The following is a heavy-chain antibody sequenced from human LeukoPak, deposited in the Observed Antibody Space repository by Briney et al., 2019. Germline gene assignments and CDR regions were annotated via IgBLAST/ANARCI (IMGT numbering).Heavy chain of an antibody. CDR3: ARVRFRGWQLGGRTKNYCYMDV. CDR1: GYTFTGYY. V-gene: IGHV1-2*02. J-gene: IGHJ6*03. Sequence: ASVKVSCKASGYTFTGYYMHWVRQAPGQGLEWMGWINPNSGGTNYAQKFQGRVTMTRDTSISTAYMELSRLRSDDTAVYYCARVRFRGWQLGGRTKNYCYMDVWGKGTTVTVSS. D-gene: IGHD6-6*01. CDR2: INPNSGGT.